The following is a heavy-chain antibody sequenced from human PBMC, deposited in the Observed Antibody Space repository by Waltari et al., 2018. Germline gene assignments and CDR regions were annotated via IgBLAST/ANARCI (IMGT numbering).Heavy chain of an antibody. V-gene: IGHV4-39*01. CDR3: AGVYSSGWYAY. D-gene: IGHD6-19*01. CDR2: AFHGGTT. CDR1: GDSISTSRYS. Sequence: QLHLQQSGPGLVKPSETLSLPCRVSGDSISTSRYSRGWIRQPPGKGLEWIGSAFHGGTTHYNPSLKSRVTISIDTSRNQFSLTLSSVTAADTAVFYCAGVYSSGWYAYWGQGTQVTVPS. J-gene: IGHJ4*02.